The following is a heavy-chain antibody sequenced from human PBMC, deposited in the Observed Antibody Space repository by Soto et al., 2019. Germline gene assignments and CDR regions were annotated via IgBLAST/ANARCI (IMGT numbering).Heavy chain of an antibody. D-gene: IGHD5-12*01. J-gene: IGHJ6*02. V-gene: IGHV1-3*05. CDR3: ARDGGDCGYRLIYYYYIGLDV. CDR1: GYVFSSYA. Sequence: QVQLVQSGAEEKQPGASVRLSCKASGYVFSSYAMHWVRQAPGQRLEWMGWINIGSGNTEYSQNFQDRITITRDTSSSTVYMELNSLKSEDTAVYYCARDGGDCGYRLIYYYYIGLDVWDQGTMVTVSS. CDR2: INIGSGNT.